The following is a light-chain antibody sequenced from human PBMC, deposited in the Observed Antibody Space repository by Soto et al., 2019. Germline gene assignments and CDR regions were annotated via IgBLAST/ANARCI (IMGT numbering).Light chain of an antibody. J-gene: IGKJ5*01. V-gene: IGKV1-27*01. Sequence: DIQMTQSPASLSASLGERATLSCSASQGISNNLAWYQQKPGKVPKLLIYAASTLQSGVPSRFSGSGSGTHFTLTISSLQPEDFATYYCQQYNSAPITFGQGTRVEI. CDR3: QQYNSAPIT. CDR1: QGISNN. CDR2: AAS.